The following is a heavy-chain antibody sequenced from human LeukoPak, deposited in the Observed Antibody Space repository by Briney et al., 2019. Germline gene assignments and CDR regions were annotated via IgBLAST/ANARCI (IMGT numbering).Heavy chain of an antibody. D-gene: IGHD3-22*01. J-gene: IGHJ3*02. CDR3: ARNDYYDSSGYVSAFDI. CDR2: IYYSGST. Sequence: SETLSLTCTVSGGSISSYYWSWIRQPPGKGLEWIGYIYYSGSTNYNPSLKSRVTISVDTSKNQFSLKLSSVTAADTALYYCARNDYYDSSGYVSAFDIWGQGTMVTVSS. CDR1: GGSISSYY. V-gene: IGHV4-59*01.